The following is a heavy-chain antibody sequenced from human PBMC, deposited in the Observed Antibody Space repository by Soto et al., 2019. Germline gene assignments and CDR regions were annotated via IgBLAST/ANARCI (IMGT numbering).Heavy chain of an antibody. CDR3: ALEMATILGDY. CDR1: GFTFISYA. V-gene: IGHV3-30-3*01. D-gene: IGHD5-12*01. J-gene: IGHJ4*02. Sequence: QVQLVESGGGVVQPGRSLRLSCAASGFTFISYAMHWVRQAPGKGLEWVAGISYDGSNKYYADSVKGRFTISRDNSKNTLYLPMNSLRAEDTAVYYCALEMATILGDYWGQGTLVTVSS. CDR2: ISYDGSNK.